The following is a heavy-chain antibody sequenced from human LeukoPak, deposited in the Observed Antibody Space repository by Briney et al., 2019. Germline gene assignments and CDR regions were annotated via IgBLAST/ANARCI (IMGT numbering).Heavy chain of an antibody. J-gene: IGHJ4*02. Sequence: SETLSLTCAVYGGSFSGYYRSWIRQPPGKGLEWIGEINHSGSTNYNPSLKSRVTISVDTSKNQFSLKLSSVTAADTAVYYCARGRPDHYFDYWGQGTLVTVSS. V-gene: IGHV4-34*01. D-gene: IGHD6-6*01. CDR3: ARGRPDHYFDY. CDR1: GGSFSGYY. CDR2: INHSGST.